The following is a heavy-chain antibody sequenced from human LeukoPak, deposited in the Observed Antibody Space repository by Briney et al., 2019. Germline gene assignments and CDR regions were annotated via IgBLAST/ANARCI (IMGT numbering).Heavy chain of an antibody. J-gene: IGHJ4*02. CDR2: IIPILGIA. CDR3: ARRGGRDGYNFGEYYFDY. CDR1: GGTFSSYA. D-gene: IGHD5-24*01. Sequence: SVKVSCKASGGTFSSYAISWVRQAPGQGLEWMGRIIPILGIANYAQKFQGRVTITTDESTSTAYMELSSLRSEDTAVYYCARRGGRDGYNFGEYYFDYWGQGTLATVSS. V-gene: IGHV1-69*04.